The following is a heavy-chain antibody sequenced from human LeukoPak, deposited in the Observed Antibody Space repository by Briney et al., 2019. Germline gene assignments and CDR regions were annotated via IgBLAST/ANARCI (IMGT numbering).Heavy chain of an antibody. CDR2: IYYSGST. CDR1: GGSISSGGYY. CDR3: AREDDSSGLGFASY. J-gene: IGHJ4*02. V-gene: IGHV4-30-4*08. Sequence: PSETLSLTCTVSGGSISSGGYYWSWIRQHPGKGLEWIGYIYYSGSTYYNPSPKSRVTISVDTSKNQFSLKLSSVTAADTAVYYCAREDDSSGLGFASYWGQGTLVTVSS. D-gene: IGHD3-22*01.